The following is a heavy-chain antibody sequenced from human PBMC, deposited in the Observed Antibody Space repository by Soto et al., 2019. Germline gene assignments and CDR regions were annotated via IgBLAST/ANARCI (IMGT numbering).Heavy chain of an antibody. J-gene: IGHJ6*02. CDR2: TYYGSKWYN. V-gene: IGHV6-1*01. CDR3: AREGVVVVVAATRRVHYYYYGMDV. D-gene: IGHD2-15*01. CDR1: GDSVSSNSAA. Sequence: SQTLSLTCVISGDSVSSNSAAWNWIRQSPSRGLEWLGRTYYGSKWYNDYAVSVKSRITINPDTSKNQFSLQLNSVTPEDTAVYYCAREGVVVVVAATRRVHYYYYGMDVWGQGTTVTVSS.